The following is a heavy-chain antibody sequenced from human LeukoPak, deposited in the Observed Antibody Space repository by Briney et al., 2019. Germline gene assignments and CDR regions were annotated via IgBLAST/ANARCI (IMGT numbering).Heavy chain of an antibody. CDR3: ARDGAGYSSRTNDY. J-gene: IGHJ4*02. V-gene: IGHV1-18*01. Sequence: ASVKVSCRASGYTFTSYGISWVRQAPGQGLEWMGWISAYNGNTNYAQKPQGRVTMTTDTSTSTAYMELRSLRSDDTAVYYCARDGAGYSSRTNDYWGQGTLVTVSS. CDR1: GYTFTSYG. CDR2: ISAYNGNT. D-gene: IGHD6-13*01.